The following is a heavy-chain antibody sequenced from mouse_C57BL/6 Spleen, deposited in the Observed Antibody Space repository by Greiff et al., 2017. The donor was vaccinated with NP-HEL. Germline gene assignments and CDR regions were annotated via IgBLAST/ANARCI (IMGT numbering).Heavy chain of an antibody. CDR2: IYPRSGNT. V-gene: IGHV1-81*01. D-gene: IGHD1-1*01. CDR3: ARSPITTVGCDY. CDR1: GYTFTSYG. Sequence: QVQLKQSGAELARPGASVKLSCKASGYTFTSYGISWVKQRTGQGLEWIGEIYPRSGNTYYNEKFKGKATLTADKSSSTAYMELRSLTSEDSAVYFCARSPITTVGCDYWGQGTTLTVSS. J-gene: IGHJ2*01.